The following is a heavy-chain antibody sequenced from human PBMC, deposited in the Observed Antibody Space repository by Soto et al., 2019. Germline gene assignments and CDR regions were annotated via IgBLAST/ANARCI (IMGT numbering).Heavy chain of an antibody. CDR1: GGSISSYY. Sequence: PSETLSFTCTASGGSISSYYWGWIRQPPGKGLEWIGYIYYSGSTNYNPSLKSRVTISVDTSKNQFSLKLSSVTAADTAVYYCARRSKPGYSSGWYTYYFDYWGQGTLVTVSS. V-gene: IGHV4-59*08. CDR2: IYYSGST. D-gene: IGHD6-19*01. CDR3: ARRSKPGYSSGWYTYYFDY. J-gene: IGHJ4*02.